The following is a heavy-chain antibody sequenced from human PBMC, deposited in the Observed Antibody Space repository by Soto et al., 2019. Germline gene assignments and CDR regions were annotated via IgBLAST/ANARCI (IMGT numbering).Heavy chain of an antibody. Sequence: QITLKESGPTLVKPTQTLTLTCTFSGFSLSTSGVGVGWIRQPPGKALEWLALIYWDDDKRYSPSLKRRLTNTRDTSPSQVVPTMNNMDPLDTATYYCAHANLAAAGTFWGHGTLVTV. D-gene: IGHD6-13*01. CDR1: GFSLSTSGVG. CDR3: AHANLAAAGTF. J-gene: IGHJ4*01. CDR2: IYWDDDK. V-gene: IGHV2-5*02.